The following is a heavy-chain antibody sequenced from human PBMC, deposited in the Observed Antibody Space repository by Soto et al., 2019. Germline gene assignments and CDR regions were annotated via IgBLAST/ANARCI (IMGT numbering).Heavy chain of an antibody. CDR1: AFPFGDFA. Sequence: SLRRSGTRCAFPFGDFAINWVRQAPGKGLEWVGLIRKQRYQETTEYAAGVKGRFTISRGTSNGIAYLQMNSLNIDDSAVYYASGAGRRNTEYCSLYRGERSWFAA. D-gene: IGHD1-26*01. J-gene: IGHJ5*01. CDR3: SGAGRRNTEYCSLYRGERSWFAA. V-gene: IGHV3-49*04. CDR2: IRKQRYQETT.